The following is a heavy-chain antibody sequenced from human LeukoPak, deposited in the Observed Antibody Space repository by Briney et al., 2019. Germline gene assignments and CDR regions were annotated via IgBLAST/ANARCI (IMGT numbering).Heavy chain of an antibody. CDR1: GFTFSKAW. D-gene: IGHD3-3*01. Sequence: GGSLRLSCAVSGFTFSKAWMSWVRQTPGKGLEWVGRILSNIDGGTTDYAAPVKGRFTISRDDSKSTLYLQMNSLRVEDTAVFYCARDQYDTWSRRGNFDSWGQGTLVIVSS. V-gene: IGHV3-15*01. J-gene: IGHJ4*02. CDR3: ARDQYDTWSRRGNFDS. CDR2: ILSNIDGGTT.